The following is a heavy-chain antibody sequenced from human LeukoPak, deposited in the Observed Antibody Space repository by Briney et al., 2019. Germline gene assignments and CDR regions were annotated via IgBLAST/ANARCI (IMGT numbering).Heavy chain of an antibody. CDR1: QFAFSRFA. D-gene: IGHD2-21*01. Sequence: GGSLRLSCEASQFAFSRFAMSWIRQAPGTGLEWVSTLSGSGTATYYADSVKGRFTTSRDNSKDTLYLQMDNLRADDTAVYYCAKHLGSHSFLFYYMDVWGTGTSVIVSS. CDR2: LSGSGTAT. CDR3: AKHLGSHSFLFYYMDV. V-gene: IGHV3-23*01. J-gene: IGHJ6*03.